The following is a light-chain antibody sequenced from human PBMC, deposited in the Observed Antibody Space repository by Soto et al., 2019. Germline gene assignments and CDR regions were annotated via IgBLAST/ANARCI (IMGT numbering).Light chain of an antibody. V-gene: IGKV1-33*01. Sequence: IQITHSPSSLSASVVDRVTITFQASQNINNYLNWYQQKPGRAPKLLIYDASNLEAGVPSKFRGSGSGIDFTFTISRLQPEDIATYYCKQYENLPNFGQGTRLEIK. CDR2: DAS. J-gene: IGKJ5*01. CDR1: QNINNY. CDR3: KQYENLPN.